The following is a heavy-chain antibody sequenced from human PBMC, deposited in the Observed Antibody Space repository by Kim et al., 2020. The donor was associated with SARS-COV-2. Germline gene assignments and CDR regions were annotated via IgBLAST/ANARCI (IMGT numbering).Heavy chain of an antibody. D-gene: IGHD4-17*01. CDR1: GFTFSSYA. CDR3: AASGRLREWVY. V-gene: IGHV3-23*01. J-gene: IGHJ4*02. CDR2: ISGSGGST. Sequence: GGSLRLSCAASGFTFSSYAMSWVRQAPGKGLEWVSAISGSGGSTYYADSVKGRFTISRDNSKNTLYLQMNSLRAEDTAVYYCAASGRLREWVYWGQGTLVTVSS.